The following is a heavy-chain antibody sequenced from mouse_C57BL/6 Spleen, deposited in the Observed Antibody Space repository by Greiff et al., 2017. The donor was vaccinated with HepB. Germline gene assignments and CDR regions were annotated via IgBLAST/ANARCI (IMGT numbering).Heavy chain of an antibody. J-gene: IGHJ2*01. D-gene: IGHD2-12*01. CDR2: IYPRSGNT. Sequence: QVQLQQSGAELARPGASVKLSCKASGYTFTSYGISWVKQRTGQGLEWIGEIYPRSGNTYYNEKFKGKATLTADKSSSTAYMELRSLTSEDSAVYFCARESYGPRRDYFDYWGQGTTLTVSS. CDR1: GYTFTSYG. V-gene: IGHV1-81*01. CDR3: ARESYGPRRDYFDY.